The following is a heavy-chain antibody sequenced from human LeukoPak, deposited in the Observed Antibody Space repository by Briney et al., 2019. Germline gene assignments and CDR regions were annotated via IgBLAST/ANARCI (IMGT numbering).Heavy chain of an antibody. D-gene: IGHD4-17*01. Sequence: GGSLRLSCAASGFTFSSFSMNWVRQAPGKGLEWVSSINSGSNYIFYADSVRGRFTVSRDNAKNSLYLQMNSLRAEDTALYYCAKALGLYGDYPFDAFDIWGQGTMVTVSS. CDR1: GFTFSSFS. J-gene: IGHJ3*02. CDR3: AKALGLYGDYPFDAFDI. V-gene: IGHV3-21*04. CDR2: INSGSNYI.